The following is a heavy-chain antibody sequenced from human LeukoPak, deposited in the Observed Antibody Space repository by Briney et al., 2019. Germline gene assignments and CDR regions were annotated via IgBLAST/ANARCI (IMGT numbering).Heavy chain of an antibody. J-gene: IGHJ4*02. V-gene: IGHV1-18*01. CDR3: ARDVPDFWSGFDY. Sequence: ASVKVSCKASGYPFTTYGLSWVRPAPGQRLEWMGQISGNDGDTNYTQKFQGRVTMTADTATSTAYMELTSLRSYDTAVYYCARDVPDFWSGFDYWGQGTLVTVSP. D-gene: IGHD3-3*01. CDR2: ISGNDGDT. CDR1: GYPFTTYG.